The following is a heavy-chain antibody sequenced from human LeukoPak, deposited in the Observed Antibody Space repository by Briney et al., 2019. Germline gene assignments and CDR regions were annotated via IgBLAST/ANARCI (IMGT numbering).Heavy chain of an antibody. CDR1: GYSFSSYW. CDR2: LYPGDFDT. J-gene: IGHJ4*02. CDR3: ATTDISMATGFDH. V-gene: IGHV5-51*01. Sequence: GESLKISCKASGYSFSSYWIGWVRQMPGKGLEWVGFLYPGDFDTRYSPSFQGQVTISADKSISTAYLQWSGLKASDTAMYYCATTDISMATGFDHWGQGTLVTVSS. D-gene: IGHD5-18*01.